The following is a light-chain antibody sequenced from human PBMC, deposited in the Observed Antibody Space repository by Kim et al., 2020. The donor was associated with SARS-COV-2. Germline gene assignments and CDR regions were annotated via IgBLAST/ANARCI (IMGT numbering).Light chain of an antibody. CDR3: QAWDRTWV. V-gene: IGLV3-1*01. Sequence: SYELTQPPSVSVSPGQTASITCSGDKLGDKYACWYQQKPGQSPVLVIYQDSKRPSGIPERFSGSNSGNTATLTISGTQAMDEADYYCQAWDRTWVFG. J-gene: IGLJ3*02. CDR2: QDS. CDR1: KLGDKY.